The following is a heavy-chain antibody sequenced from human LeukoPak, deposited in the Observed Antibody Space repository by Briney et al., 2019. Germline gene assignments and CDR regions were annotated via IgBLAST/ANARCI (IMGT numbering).Heavy chain of an antibody. J-gene: IGHJ4*02. CDR2: INHSGST. V-gene: IGHV4-34*01. CDR1: GGSFSDYY. CDR3: AREYCSRGTCYKVFDY. D-gene: IGHD2-15*01. Sequence: NPSETLSLTCAVYGGSFSDYYWSWLRQPPGKGLEWIGEINHSGSTNYSPSLKSRITISADASKNQFFMKLNSVTAADTAVYYCAREYCSRGTCYKVFDYWGQGILVTVSS.